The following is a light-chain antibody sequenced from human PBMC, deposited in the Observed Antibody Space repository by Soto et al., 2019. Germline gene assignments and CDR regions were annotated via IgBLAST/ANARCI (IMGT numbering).Light chain of an antibody. CDR3: QQYGSSPPWT. CDR2: GAS. V-gene: IGKV3-20*01. J-gene: IGKJ1*01. CDR1: HSARSN. Sequence: TQSPATLSVSPGKTAAVSCRASHSARSNLAWSQQKPPQAPRLRIYGASSRATGIPDRFSGSGSGTDFTLTISRLEPEDFAVYYCQQYGSSPPWTFGQGTKVDVK.